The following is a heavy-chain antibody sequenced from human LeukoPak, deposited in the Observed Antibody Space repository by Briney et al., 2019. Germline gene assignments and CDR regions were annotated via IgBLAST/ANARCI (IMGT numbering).Heavy chain of an antibody. J-gene: IGHJ4*02. D-gene: IGHD2-15*01. Sequence: GESLKISCKGSGYSFTTYWIGWVRQMPGKGLEWMGVIYPGDSDTRYSPSFQGQVTISADKSISTAYLQWSSLKASDTAMYYCARARYCSGGNCYAEYWGQGTLVTVSS. CDR1: GYSFTTYW. CDR3: ARARYCSGGNCYAEY. V-gene: IGHV5-51*01. CDR2: IYPGDSDT.